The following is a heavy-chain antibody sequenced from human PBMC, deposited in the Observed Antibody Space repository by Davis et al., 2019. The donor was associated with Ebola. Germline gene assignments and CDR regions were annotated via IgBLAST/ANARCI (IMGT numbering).Heavy chain of an antibody. CDR3: ARDLLDV. V-gene: IGHV1-8*01. J-gene: IGHJ4*02. CDR2: MNPNSGNT. CDR1: GYTFTSYD. D-gene: IGHD3/OR15-3a*01. Sequence: AASVKVSCKASGYTFTSYDINWVRQATGQGLEWMGWMNPNSGNTGYAQKFQGRVTMTTDTSTSTAYMELRSLRSDDTAVYYCARDLLDVWGQGTLVTVSS.